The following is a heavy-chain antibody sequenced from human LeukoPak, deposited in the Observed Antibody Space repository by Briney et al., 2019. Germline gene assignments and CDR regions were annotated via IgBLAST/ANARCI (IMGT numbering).Heavy chain of an antibody. J-gene: IGHJ6*03. V-gene: IGHV4-34*01. CDR1: GGSFSGYY. CDR2: INHSGST. D-gene: IGHD3-10*01. CDR3: ARLGGYYGSGSYKYYYYYYMDV. Sequence: SETLSLTCAVYGGSFSGYYWSWIRQPPGKGLEWIGEINHSGSTNYNPSLKSRVTISVDTSKNQFSLKLSSVTAADTAVYYCARLGGYYGSGSYKYYYYYYMDVWGKGTTVTISS.